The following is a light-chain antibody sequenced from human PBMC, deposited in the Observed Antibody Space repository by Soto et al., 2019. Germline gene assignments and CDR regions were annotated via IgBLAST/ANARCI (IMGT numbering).Light chain of an antibody. V-gene: IGKV3-15*01. CDR2: GAT. J-gene: IGKJ1*01. CDR1: QSISSH. CDR3: QQYGSSPS. Sequence: EIVMTQSPATLSVSPGERATLSCRASQSISSHLAWYQQKPGQAPRLLIYGATTRATGLPARFSGSGSGTEFSLTISSLQSEDFAVYYCQQYGSSPSFGQGTKVDIK.